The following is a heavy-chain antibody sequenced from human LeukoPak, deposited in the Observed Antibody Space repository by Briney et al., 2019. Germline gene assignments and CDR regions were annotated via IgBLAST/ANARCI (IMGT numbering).Heavy chain of an antibody. CDR2: IIPIFGTA. Sequence: GASVKVSCKASGYTFTSYAISWVRQAPGQGLEWMGGIIPIFGTANYAQKFQGRVTITTDESTSTAYMELSSLRSEDTAVYYCARDRGSGTLHWFDPWGQGTLVTVSS. D-gene: IGHD3-3*01. CDR3: ARDRGSGTLHWFDP. J-gene: IGHJ5*02. V-gene: IGHV1-69*05. CDR1: GYTFTSYA.